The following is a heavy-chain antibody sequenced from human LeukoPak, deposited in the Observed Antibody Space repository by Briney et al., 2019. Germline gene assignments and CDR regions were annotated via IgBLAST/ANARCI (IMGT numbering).Heavy chain of an antibody. D-gene: IGHD5-12*01. CDR3: AKDGSVGWLPFDY. CDR1: GFTFSSYA. CDR2: ISSNGGST. V-gene: IGHV3-64*01. J-gene: IGHJ4*02. Sequence: SGGSLRLSCAASGFTFSSYAMHWVRQAPGKGLEYVSAISSNGGSTYYANSVKGRFTISRDNSKNTLYLQMNSLRAEDTAVYYCAKDGSVGWLPFDYWGQGTLVTVSS.